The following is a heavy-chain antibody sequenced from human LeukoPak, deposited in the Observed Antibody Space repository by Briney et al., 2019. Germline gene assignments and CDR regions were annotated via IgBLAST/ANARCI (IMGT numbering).Heavy chain of an antibody. V-gene: IGHV4-4*02. CDR2: IYHSGST. D-gene: IGHD3-10*01. CDR1: GGFISSSNW. J-gene: IGHJ6*03. CDR3: AREDSGSYYNYYYFYMDV. Sequence: KPSGTLSLTCAVSGGFISSSNWWSWVRQPPGKGLEWIGEIYHSGSTNYNPSLKSRVTISVDKSKTQFSLRLSSVTAADTAVYYCAREDSGSYYNYYYFYMDVWGKGTTVTISS.